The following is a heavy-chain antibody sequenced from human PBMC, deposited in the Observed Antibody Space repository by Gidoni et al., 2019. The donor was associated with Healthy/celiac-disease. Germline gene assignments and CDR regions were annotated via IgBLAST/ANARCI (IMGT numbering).Heavy chain of an antibody. CDR1: GFTFDIYA. CDR3: AKDNRGNFYGWGSYYKDY. J-gene: IGHJ4*02. D-gene: IGHD3-10*01. V-gene: IGHV3-30*18. Sequence: QVQLVESGGGVVQPGKSLSLSCAASGFTFDIYAMHWVRQTPGKGLEWVVFILNDGTNEYYADSVKGRFTISRDNSKNTLFLQLNSLRAEDTAVYYCAKDNRGNFYGWGSYYKDYWGQGILVTVSS. CDR2: ILNDGTNE.